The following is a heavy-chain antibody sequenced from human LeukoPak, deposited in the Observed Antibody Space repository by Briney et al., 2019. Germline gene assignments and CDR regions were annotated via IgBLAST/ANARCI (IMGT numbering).Heavy chain of an antibody. Sequence: GRSLRLSCAASGFTFSSYAMHWVRQAPGKGLEWVAVISYDGSNKYYADSVKGRFTISRDNSKNTLYLQMNSLRAEDTAVYYCARDRKQWLDYYYGMDVWGQGTTVTVSS. CDR1: GFTFSSYA. CDR3: ARDRKQWLDYYYGMDV. CDR2: ISYDGSNK. J-gene: IGHJ6*02. D-gene: IGHD6-19*01. V-gene: IGHV3-30-3*01.